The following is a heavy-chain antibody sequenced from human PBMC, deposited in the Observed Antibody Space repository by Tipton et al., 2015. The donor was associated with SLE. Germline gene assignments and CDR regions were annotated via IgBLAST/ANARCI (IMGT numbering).Heavy chain of an antibody. V-gene: IGHV5-51*01. CDR3: ARRRGDGRRGYSNWFDP. Sequence: QLVQSGAEVKKPGESLKISCKGSGYRFTNYWIGWVRQMPGKGLEWMGTIYPGDSDTTYSPSFQGQVTISADKSISTAYLQWSSLKASDTAMYYCARRRGDGRRGYSNWFDPWGQGTLVTVSS. CDR1: GYRFTNYW. D-gene: IGHD2-21*01. CDR2: IYPGDSDT. J-gene: IGHJ5*02.